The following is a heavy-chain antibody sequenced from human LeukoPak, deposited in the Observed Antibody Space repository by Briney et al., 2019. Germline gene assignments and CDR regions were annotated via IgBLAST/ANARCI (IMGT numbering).Heavy chain of an antibody. CDR2: IYSGGST. V-gene: IGHV3-66*01. D-gene: IGHD2-2*01. J-gene: IGHJ4*02. CDR3: ARDQLAMQQQSAY. Sequence: PGGSLRLSCAASGFTVSSNYMSWVRQAPGKGLECVSVIYSGGSTYYADSVKGRFTISRDNSKNTLSLQMNSLRAEDTAMYYCARDQLAMQQQSAYWGQGTLVTVSS. CDR1: GFTVSSNY.